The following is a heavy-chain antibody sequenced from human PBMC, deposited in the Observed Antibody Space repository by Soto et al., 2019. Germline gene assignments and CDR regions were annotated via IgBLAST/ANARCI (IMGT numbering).Heavy chain of an antibody. D-gene: IGHD3-16*01. CDR2: IYYSGYT. J-gene: IGHJ6*02. CDR1: GGSISSSSYY. V-gene: IGHV4-39*01. CDR3: ARHNGPIDVGYSYDMDV. Sequence: QLQLQESGPGLVKLSETLSLTCTVSGGSISSSSYYWGWIRQPPGKGLEWIGSIYYSGYTYYNPSIKSRVTISVDTSKNQFSLKLSSVTAADTAVYYCARHNGPIDVGYSYDMDVWGQGTTVTVSS.